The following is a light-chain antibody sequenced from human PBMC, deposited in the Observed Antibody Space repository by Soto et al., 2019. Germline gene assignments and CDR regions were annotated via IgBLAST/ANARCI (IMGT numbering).Light chain of an antibody. CDR2: RDN. CDR1: ISNIATNY. CDR3: AAWDDTVRSYV. Sequence: QAVVTQPPSVSGTPGQRVTISCSGGISNIATNYVHWFQQLPGTAPKVLSNRDNQRPSGVPDRFSGSKFGTSASLAISGLRSEDEAEYYCAAWDDTVRSYVFGTGTKLTVL. J-gene: IGLJ1*01. V-gene: IGLV1-47*01.